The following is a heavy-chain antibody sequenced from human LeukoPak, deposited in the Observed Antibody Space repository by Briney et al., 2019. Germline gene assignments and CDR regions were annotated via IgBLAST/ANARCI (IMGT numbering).Heavy chain of an antibody. CDR3: ARQGDCSSTGCYVRYYYYMDV. J-gene: IGHJ6*03. CDR1: GGSISSYY. V-gene: IGHV4-34*01. CDR2: INHSGST. Sequence: SETVSLPCTVSGGSISSYYWSWIRQPPGKGLEWIGEINHSGSTNYNPSLKSRVTISVDTSKNQFSLKLSSVTAADTAVYYCARQGDCSSTGCYVRYYYYMDVWGKGTTVTISS. D-gene: IGHD2-2*01.